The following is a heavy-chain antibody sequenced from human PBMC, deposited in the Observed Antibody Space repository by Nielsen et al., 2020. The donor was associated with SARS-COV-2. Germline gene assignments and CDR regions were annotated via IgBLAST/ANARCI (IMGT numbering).Heavy chain of an antibody. J-gene: IGHJ3*02. Sequence: SVKVSCKASGFTFTSSAMQWVRQARGQRLEWIGWIVVGSGNTNYAQKFQERVTITRDMSTSTAYMELSSLRSEDTAVYYCAADQPSGSRGVAFDIWGQGTMVTVSS. CDR1: GFTFTSSA. V-gene: IGHV1-58*02. CDR3: AADQPSGSRGVAFDI. CDR2: IVVGSGNT. D-gene: IGHD1-26*01.